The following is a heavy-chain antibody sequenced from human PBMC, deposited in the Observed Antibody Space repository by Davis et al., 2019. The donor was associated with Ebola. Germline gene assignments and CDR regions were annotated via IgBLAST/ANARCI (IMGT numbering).Heavy chain of an antibody. CDR3: ARAGGQYYYYGMDV. Sequence: GESLKISCAASGFTFSSYGMHWVRQAPGKGLEWVAVISYDGSNKYYADSVKGRFTISRDNSKNTLYLQMNSLRAEDTAVYYCARAGGQYYYYGMDVWGQGTTVTVSS. V-gene: IGHV3-30*03. CDR1: GFTFSSYG. CDR2: ISYDGSNK. J-gene: IGHJ6*02.